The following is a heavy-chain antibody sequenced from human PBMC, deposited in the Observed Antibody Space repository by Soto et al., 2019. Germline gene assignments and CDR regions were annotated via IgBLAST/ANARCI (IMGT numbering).Heavy chain of an antibody. V-gene: IGHV4-59*01. CDR3: ARDQREIWEWEPYNWFDP. CDR2: IYYSGST. D-gene: IGHD1-26*01. Sequence: SETLSLTCTVSGGSISSYYWSWIRQPPGKGLEWIGYIYYSGSTNYNPSLKSRVTISVDTSKNQFSLKLSSVTAADTAVYYCARDQREIWEWEPYNWFDPWGQGTLVTVSS. J-gene: IGHJ5*02. CDR1: GGSISSYY.